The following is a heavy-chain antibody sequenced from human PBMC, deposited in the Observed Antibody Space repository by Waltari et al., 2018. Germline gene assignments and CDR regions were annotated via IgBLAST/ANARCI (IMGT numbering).Heavy chain of an antibody. CDR3: AKGHSGSYGLKD. Sequence: EVQLVESGGGLVQPGRSLRLACAVSGFNCVDYALHWVRQAPGKGLEWVSGIRWNSDNIVYADSVKGRFTISRDNAKNSLYLQMNSLRPEDTALYYCAKGHSGSYGLKDWGQGTLVTVSS. D-gene: IGHD1-26*01. CDR1: GFNCVDYA. CDR2: IRWNSDNI. V-gene: IGHV3-9*01. J-gene: IGHJ4*02.